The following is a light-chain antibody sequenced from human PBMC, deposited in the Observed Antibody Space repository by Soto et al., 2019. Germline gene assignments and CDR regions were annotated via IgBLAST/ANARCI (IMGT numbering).Light chain of an antibody. J-gene: IGKJ1*01. CDR1: HSINIW. Sequence: DIPMTQSPSTLSASLGDRVTITCRASHSINIWLAWFQQKPGKAPKLLISDVSSLESGVPSRFSGSGFGTEFTLTISSLQPDDVATYYCQQYNSYWTFGQGTRVEIK. V-gene: IGKV1-5*01. CDR2: DVS. CDR3: QQYNSYWT.